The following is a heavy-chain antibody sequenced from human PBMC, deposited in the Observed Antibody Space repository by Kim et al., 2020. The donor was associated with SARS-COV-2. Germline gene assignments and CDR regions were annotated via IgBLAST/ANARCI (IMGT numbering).Heavy chain of an antibody. CDR1: GFTFSIYS. V-gene: IGHV3-21*01. D-gene: IGHD3-22*01. CDR2: ISSSSSYI. Sequence: GGSLRLSCAASGFTFSIYSMNWVRQAPGKGLEWVSSISSSSSYIYYGDSVKRRITISRDNAKNLLYLQMNSLSAEDTAVYYCASGYSDSSAPGGGFYYWG. CDR3: ASGYSDSSAPGGGFYY. J-gene: IGHJ4*01.